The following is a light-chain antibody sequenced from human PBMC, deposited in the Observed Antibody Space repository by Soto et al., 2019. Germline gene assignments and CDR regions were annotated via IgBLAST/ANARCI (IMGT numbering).Light chain of an antibody. CDR1: QSLLYNNTFNY. J-gene: IGKJ1*01. Sequence: EIVMTQSPLTLPVTPGEPASISCRSSQSLLYNNTFNYLDWYLQKPGQPPHLLIYLGSNRASGVPDRFSGSGSGADFTLKISRVEAEDVGVYYCMQALQTRTFGQGTKVDIK. CDR3: MQALQTRT. V-gene: IGKV2-28*01. CDR2: LGS.